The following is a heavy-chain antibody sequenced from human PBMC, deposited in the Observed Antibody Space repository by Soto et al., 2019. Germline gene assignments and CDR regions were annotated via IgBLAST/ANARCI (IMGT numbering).Heavy chain of an antibody. CDR2: ISSSSSYI. CDR1: GFTFSSYS. V-gene: IGHV3-21*01. Sequence: EVQLVESGGGLVKPGGSLRLSCAASGFTFSSYSMNWVRQAPGKGLEWVSSISSSSSYIYYADSVKVRFTISRDNAKNSLYLQRNSLRAEDTAVYYCARDRRVCSGGSCYSDAFDIWGQGTMVTVSS. D-gene: IGHD2-15*01. CDR3: ARDRRVCSGGSCYSDAFDI. J-gene: IGHJ3*02.